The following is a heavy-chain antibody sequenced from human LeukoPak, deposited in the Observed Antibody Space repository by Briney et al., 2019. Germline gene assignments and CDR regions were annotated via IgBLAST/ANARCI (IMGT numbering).Heavy chain of an antibody. CDR2: ISSSGSTI. CDR3: ARGPYYGSGYFDY. J-gene: IGHJ4*02. V-gene: IGHV3-48*03. CDR1: GFTFSSYE. Sequence: PGGSLRLSRAASGFTFSSYEMNWVRQAPGKRLEWVSYISSSGSTIYYADSVKGRFTISRDNAKNSLYLQMNSLRAEDTAVYYCARGPYYGSGYFDYWGQGTLVTVSS. D-gene: IGHD3-10*01.